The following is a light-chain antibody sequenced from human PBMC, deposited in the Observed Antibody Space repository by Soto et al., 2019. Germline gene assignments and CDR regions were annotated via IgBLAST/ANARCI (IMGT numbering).Light chain of an antibody. Sequence: NFMLTQPHSVSESPGKTVTISCTGSSGSIASHYVQWYQQRPGSAPTTVIYENNQRPSGVPGRFSASIDSSSNSASLTISGLKTEDEDDYYCQSYDSFNQVFGGGTKLTVL. CDR2: ENN. V-gene: IGLV6-57*02. J-gene: IGLJ3*02. CDR3: QSYDSFNQV. CDR1: SGSIASHY.